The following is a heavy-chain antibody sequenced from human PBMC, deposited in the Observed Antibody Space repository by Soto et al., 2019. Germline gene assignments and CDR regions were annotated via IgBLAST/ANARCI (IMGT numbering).Heavy chain of an antibody. Sequence: QVQLVQSGAEVKKPGSSVKVSCKASGGTFSRYSITWVRQAPGHGLEWIGRIIPIFGIPTYAQKFQGRVTFTADESTSTAYMELSSLRSDDTAVYYCAREDRDRETGLVPAAIDGMDVWGQGTTVTVPS. CDR3: AREDRDRETGLVPAAIDGMDV. D-gene: IGHD2-2*01. CDR2: IIPIFGIP. V-gene: IGHV1-69*08. J-gene: IGHJ6*02. CDR1: GGTFSRYS.